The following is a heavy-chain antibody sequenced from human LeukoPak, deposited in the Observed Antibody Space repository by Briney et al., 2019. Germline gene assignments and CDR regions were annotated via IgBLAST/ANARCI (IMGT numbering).Heavy chain of an antibody. CDR1: GFTFSSYS. CDR3: AGEPTYYYDSSGYGMDV. J-gene: IGHJ6*02. Sequence: GGSLRLSCAASGFTFSSYSINWVRQAPGKGLEWVSSISSSSSYIYYADSVKGRFTISRDNAKNSLYLQMNSLRAEDTAVYYCAGEPTYYYDSSGYGMDVWGQGTTVTVSS. CDR2: ISSSSSYI. V-gene: IGHV3-21*01. D-gene: IGHD3-22*01.